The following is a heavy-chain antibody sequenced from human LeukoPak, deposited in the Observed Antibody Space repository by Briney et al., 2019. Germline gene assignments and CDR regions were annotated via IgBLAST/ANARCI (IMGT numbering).Heavy chain of an antibody. Sequence: GRSLRLSCAGSGFIFNNYAMHWVRQPPGKGLEWVSGISWNSGSIDYADSVKGRFTISRDNAKNSLYLQMSSLRVEDTAFYYCAKDNRRHYTSGPNPDSLHWGQGALVTVSS. CDR2: ISWNSGSI. V-gene: IGHV3-9*01. J-gene: IGHJ4*02. CDR1: GFIFNNYA. D-gene: IGHD6-19*01. CDR3: AKDNRRHYTSGPNPDSLH.